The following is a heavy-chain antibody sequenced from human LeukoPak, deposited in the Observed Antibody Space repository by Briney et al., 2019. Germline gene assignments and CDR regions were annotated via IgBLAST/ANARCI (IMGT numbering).Heavy chain of an antibody. D-gene: IGHD2-2*02. CDR3: ARARGVPAAILNNWFDP. V-gene: IGHV4-30-2*01. CDR2: IYHSGST. CDR1: GGSISSGGYY. Sequence: SETLSLTCTVSGGSISSGGYYWSWIRQPPGKGLEWIGYIYHSGSTYYNPSLKSRVTISVDRSKNQFSPKLSSVTAADTAVYCCARARGVPAAILNNWFDPWGQGTLVTVSS. J-gene: IGHJ5*02.